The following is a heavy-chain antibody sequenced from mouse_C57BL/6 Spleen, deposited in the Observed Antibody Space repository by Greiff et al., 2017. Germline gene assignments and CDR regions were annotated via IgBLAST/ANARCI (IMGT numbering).Heavy chain of an antibody. CDR3: ERGGSFDY. CDR1: GYTFTSYW. V-gene: IGHV1-69*01. CDR2: IDPSDSYT. J-gene: IGHJ2*01. Sequence: VQLQQPGAELVMPGASVKLSCKASGYTFTSYWMHWVKQRPGQGLEWIGEIDPSDSYTNYNQKFKGKSKLTVDKSSSTAYMQLSRLTSEDSAVYYCERGGSFDYGGQGTTLTVSS.